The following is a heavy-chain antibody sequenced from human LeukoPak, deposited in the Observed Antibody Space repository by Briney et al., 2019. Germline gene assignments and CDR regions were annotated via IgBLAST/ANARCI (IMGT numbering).Heavy chain of an antibody. CDR3: AGGYRYYYDSSGWGAFDI. V-gene: IGHV1-18*01. Sequence: ASVKVSCKASGCIFSTYGISWVRQAPGQGLEWMGCISGYNGNTNYAQKLQGRVTMTTDTSTSTAYMELRSLRSDDTAVYYCAGGYRYYYDSSGWGAFDIWGQGTMVTVSS. CDR2: ISGYNGNT. CDR1: GCIFSTYG. D-gene: IGHD3-22*01. J-gene: IGHJ3*02.